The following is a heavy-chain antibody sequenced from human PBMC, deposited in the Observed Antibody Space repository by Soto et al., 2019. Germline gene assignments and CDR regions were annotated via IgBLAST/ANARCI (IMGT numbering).Heavy chain of an antibody. Sequence: SETLSLTCTVSGGSISSYYWSWIRQPPGKGLEWIGYIYYSGSTNYNPSLKSRVTTSVDTSKNQFSLKLSSVTAADTAVYYCARAMTTVTIIDYWGQGTLVTVSS. D-gene: IGHD4-17*01. V-gene: IGHV4-59*01. CDR3: ARAMTTVTIIDY. CDR2: IYYSGST. CDR1: GGSISSYY. J-gene: IGHJ4*02.